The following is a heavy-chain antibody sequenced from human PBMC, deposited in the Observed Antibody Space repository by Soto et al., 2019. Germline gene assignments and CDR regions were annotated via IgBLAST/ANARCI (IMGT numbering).Heavy chain of an antibody. J-gene: IGHJ6*02. CDR2: IIPIFGTA. CDR1: GGTFSSYA. D-gene: IGHD3-22*01. Sequence: SVKVSCKASGGTFSSYAISWVRQAPGQGLEWMGGIIPIFGTANYAQKFQGRVTITADESTSTAYMELSSLRSEDTAVYYCARGAYYYDSSGYYGMDVWGQGTTVTVSS. CDR3: ARGAYYYDSSGYYGMDV. V-gene: IGHV1-69*13.